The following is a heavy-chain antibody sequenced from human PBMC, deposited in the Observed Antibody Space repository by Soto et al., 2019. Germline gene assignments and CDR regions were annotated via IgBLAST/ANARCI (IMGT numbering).Heavy chain of an antibody. CDR2: ISWNSGSI. CDR1: GFTFDDYA. CDR3: EKAPPRDIVATTYFDY. V-gene: IGHV3-9*01. J-gene: IGHJ4*02. Sequence: EVQLVESGGGLVQPGRSLRLSCAASGFTFDDYAMHWVRQAPGKGLEWVSGISWNSGSIGYADSVKGRFTISRDNAKNSLYLQMNSLRAEDTALYYCEKAPPRDIVATTYFDYWGQGTLVTVSS. D-gene: IGHD5-12*01.